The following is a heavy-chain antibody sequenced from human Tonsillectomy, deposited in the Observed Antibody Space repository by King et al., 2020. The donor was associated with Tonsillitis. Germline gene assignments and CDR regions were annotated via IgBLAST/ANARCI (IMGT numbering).Heavy chain of an antibody. D-gene: IGHD3-3*01. CDR1: GCTFSSYA. CDR2: IIPIFGTA. J-gene: IGHJ4*02. Sequence: VQLVESGAEVKKPGSSVKVSCKASGCTFSSYAISWVRQAPGQGLEWMGGIIPIFGTANYAQKFQGRVTITADETTGTAYMELSSLRSEDTAVYYCAGGAKRITIFGVVIKKHAYYFDYWGQGTLVTVSS. V-gene: IGHV1-69*01. CDR3: AGGAKRITIFGVVIKKHAYYFDY.